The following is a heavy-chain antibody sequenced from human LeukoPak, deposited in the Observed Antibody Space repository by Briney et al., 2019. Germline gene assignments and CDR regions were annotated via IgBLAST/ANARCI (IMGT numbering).Heavy chain of an antibody. CDR2: ISVYTGST. Sequence: ASVKVSCKASGYTFTAHGISWVRQAPGQGLEWMGWISVYTGSTKYAQKFQGRVTMTTDTSTSTAYVELRSLRSDDTAVYFCARDGGWQYVDYAWRFDPWGQGTLVTVSS. D-gene: IGHD4-17*01. CDR1: GYTFTAHG. CDR3: ARDGGWQYVDYAWRFDP. J-gene: IGHJ5*02. V-gene: IGHV1-18*01.